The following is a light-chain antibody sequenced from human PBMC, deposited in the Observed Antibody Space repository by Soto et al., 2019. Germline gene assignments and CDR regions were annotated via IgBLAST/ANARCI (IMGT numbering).Light chain of an antibody. Sequence: SALTQPPSEAWSPGQSVTISCTGTSSDVGGYHFVSCYQQHPGKAPKLMMYEVSERPSWVPDRFSGSKSGNTASLTVSGRQAEDETDHSCSSSAGSNFVVFGGGTKLTVL. V-gene: IGLV2-8*01. CDR2: EVS. J-gene: IGLJ2*01. CDR1: SSDVGGYHF. CDR3: SSSAGSNFVV.